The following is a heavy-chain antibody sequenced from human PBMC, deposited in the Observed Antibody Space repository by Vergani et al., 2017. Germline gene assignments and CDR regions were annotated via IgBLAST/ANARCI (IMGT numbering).Heavy chain of an antibody. J-gene: IGHJ6*03. CDR2: MNPNLGNT. V-gene: IGHV1-8*01. CDR1: GYTFTSYD. Sequence: QVQLVQSGAEVKKPGASVKVSCKASGYTFTSYDINWVRQATGHGLSWMGWMNPNLGNTGYAQKFQGRVTMTRNTSISTAYMELSSLRSEDTAVYYCARDIGQQWLAGDYYYYMDVWGKGP. CDR3: ARDIGQQWLAGDYYYYMDV. D-gene: IGHD6-19*01.